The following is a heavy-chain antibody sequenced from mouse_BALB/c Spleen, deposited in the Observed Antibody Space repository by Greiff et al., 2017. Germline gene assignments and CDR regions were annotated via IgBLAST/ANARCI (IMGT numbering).Heavy chain of an antibody. CDR2: IWAGGST. CDR1: GFSLTSYG. Sequence: VKLMESGPGLVAPSQSLSITCTVSGFSLTSYGVHWVRQPPGKGLEWLGVIWAGGSTNYNSALMSRLSISKDNSKSQVFLKMNSLQTDDTAMYYCAREGSGYYRFAYWGQGTLVTVSA. J-gene: IGHJ3*01. CDR3: AREGSGYYRFAY. V-gene: IGHV2-9*02. D-gene: IGHD2-3*01.